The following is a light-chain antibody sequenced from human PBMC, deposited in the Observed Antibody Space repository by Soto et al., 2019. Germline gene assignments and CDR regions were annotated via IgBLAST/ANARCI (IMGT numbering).Light chain of an antibody. CDR3: QSFDSSLNWV. Sequence: QSVLTQPPSVSGAPGQTVAISCTGSSSNIGAGYDVHWYQQHPGTAPRLLIYVNNNRPSGVPDRFSGSKSGTSASLAITGLQAEDEADYYCQSFDSSLNWVFGGGTKVTVL. CDR2: VNN. V-gene: IGLV1-40*01. CDR1: SSNIGAGYD. J-gene: IGLJ3*02.